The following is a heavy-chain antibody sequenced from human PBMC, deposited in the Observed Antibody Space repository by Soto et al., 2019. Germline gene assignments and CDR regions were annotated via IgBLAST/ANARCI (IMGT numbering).Heavy chain of an antibody. CDR1: GFTFSSYA. CDR2: ISRNGDST. J-gene: IGHJ4*02. Sequence: EVRLLESGGGLVQPGGSLRLSCAASGFTFSSYAMNWVRQAPGKGLEWVSGISRNGDSTFYADYVRGRFTISRDNSKHTLYVHMSSLRAEDTAVYYCTKAEGYFGNFDYWGQGTLVTVSS. CDR3: TKAEGYFGNFDY. V-gene: IGHV3-23*01. D-gene: IGHD3-9*01.